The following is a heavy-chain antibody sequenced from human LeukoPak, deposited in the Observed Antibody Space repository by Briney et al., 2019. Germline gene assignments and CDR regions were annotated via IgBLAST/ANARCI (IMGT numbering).Heavy chain of an antibody. J-gene: IGHJ4*02. D-gene: IGHD1-14*01. V-gene: IGHV4-38-2*02. CDR1: GDSISNSGYY. CDR3: ARDSWPEVVRFDY. CDR2: IYHGGST. Sequence: PSETLSLTCIVSGDSISNSGYYWGWIRQPPGKGLEWIGSIYHGGSTYYNPSLKSRVTISVDTSKNQFSLKLSSVTAADTAVYFCARDSWPEVVRFDYWGQGTLVTVSS.